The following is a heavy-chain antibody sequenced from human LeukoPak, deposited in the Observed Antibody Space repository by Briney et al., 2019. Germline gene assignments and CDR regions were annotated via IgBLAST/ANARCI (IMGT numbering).Heavy chain of an antibody. D-gene: IGHD1-26*01. V-gene: IGHV4-39*07. J-gene: IGHJ3*02. Sequence: SETLSLTCTVSGGSISSYYWSWIRQPPGKGLEWIGSIYYSGSTYYNPSLKSRVTISVDTSKNQFSLKLSSVTAADTAVYYCARRLVEWELLGDAFDIWGQGTIVTVSS. CDR3: ARRLVEWELLGDAFDI. CDR2: IYYSGST. CDR1: GGSISSYY.